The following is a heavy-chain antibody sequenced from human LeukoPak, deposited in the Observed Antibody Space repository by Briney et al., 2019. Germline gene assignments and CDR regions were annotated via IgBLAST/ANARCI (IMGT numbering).Heavy chain of an antibody. D-gene: IGHD2-2*01. CDR2: ISGSGGST. V-gene: IGHV3-23*01. J-gene: IGHJ6*02. Sequence: GGSLRLSCAASGFTFSSYAMSWVRQAPGKGLEWVSAISGSGGSTYYADSVKGRFTISRDNSKNTLYPQMNSLRAEDTAVYYCAKEMGLIYYCSSTSCSSYGMDVWGQGTTVTVSS. CDR1: GFTFSSYA. CDR3: AKEMGLIYYCSSTSCSSYGMDV.